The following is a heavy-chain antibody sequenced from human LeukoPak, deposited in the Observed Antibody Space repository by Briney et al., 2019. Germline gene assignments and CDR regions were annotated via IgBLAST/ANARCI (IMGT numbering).Heavy chain of an antibody. CDR1: GGSISSSSYY. CDR3: ARVGTASYCSGGSCYHDNWFDP. CDR2: IYYSGST. D-gene: IGHD2-15*01. V-gene: IGHV4-39*01. Sequence: SETLSLTCTVSGGSISSSSYYWGWIRQPPGKGLEWIVSIYYSGSTYYNPSLKSRVTISVDTSKNQFSLKLSSVTAADTAVYYCARVGTASYCSGGSCYHDNWFDPWGQGTLVTVSS. J-gene: IGHJ5*02.